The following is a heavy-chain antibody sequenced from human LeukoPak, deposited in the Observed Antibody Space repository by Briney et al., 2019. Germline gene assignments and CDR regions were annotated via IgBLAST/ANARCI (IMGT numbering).Heavy chain of an antibody. CDR3: XRDLEYSSSXXXXYXXY. V-gene: IGHV4-61*09. CDR1: GGSISSGSYY. D-gene: IGHD6-6*01. CDR2: IYTSGST. Sequence: SETLSLTCTVSGGSISSGSYYWSWIRQPAGKGLEWIGHIYTSGSTNYNPSLKSRVTISVDTSKNQFSLKLSSVTAADTAVYYCXRDLEYSSSXXXXYXXYWGQGTL. J-gene: IGHJ4*02.